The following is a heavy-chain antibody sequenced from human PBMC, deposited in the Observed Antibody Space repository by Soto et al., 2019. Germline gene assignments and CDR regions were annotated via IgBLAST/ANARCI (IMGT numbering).Heavy chain of an antibody. V-gene: IGHV4-31*03. CDR2: IYYTGST. Sequence: LSLTCTVSGGSIYTGGFYWSWIRQLPGKGLEWLGYIYYTGSTQYTPSLKSRLTISTDTSDNQFSLRLTSVTAADTAVYYCATSLVTSRTRVDYWGQGTLVTVSS. CDR1: GGSIYTGGFY. J-gene: IGHJ4*02. CDR3: ATSLVTSRTRVDY. D-gene: IGHD1-26*01.